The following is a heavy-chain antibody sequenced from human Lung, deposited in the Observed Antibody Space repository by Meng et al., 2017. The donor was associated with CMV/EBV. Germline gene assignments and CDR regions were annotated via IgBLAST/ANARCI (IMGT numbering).Heavy chain of an antibody. Sequence: SCKASGYTFTSYDFNWVRQATGQGLEWMGWMNPNSGNTGYAQKFKGRVTITRNTSISTAYMELSSLRSEDTAVYYCARWGVNMVYDYWGQGTLVTVSS. CDR3: ARWGVNMVYDY. D-gene: IGHD2-8*01. CDR2: MNPNSGNT. CDR1: GYTFTSYD. J-gene: IGHJ4*02. V-gene: IGHV1-8*03.